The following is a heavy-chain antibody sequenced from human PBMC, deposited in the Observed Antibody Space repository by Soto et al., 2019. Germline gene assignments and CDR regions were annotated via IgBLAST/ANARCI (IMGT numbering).Heavy chain of an antibody. Sequence: LRLSCKTSRFTFGDYAMHWVRQAPGQGPEWVAAISFDGSNTYYADSLTGRFTISRDPSKNTLYLDMNSLRPEDTAVYYCAKIRMVTAMFQMDVWGQGTTVTVSS. V-gene: IGHV3-30*18. D-gene: IGHD2-21*02. CDR3: AKIRMVTAMFQMDV. CDR2: ISFDGSNT. J-gene: IGHJ6*02. CDR1: RFTFGDYA.